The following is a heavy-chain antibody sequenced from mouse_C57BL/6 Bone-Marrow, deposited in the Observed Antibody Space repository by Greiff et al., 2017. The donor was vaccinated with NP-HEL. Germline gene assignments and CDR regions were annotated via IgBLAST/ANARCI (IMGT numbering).Heavy chain of an antibody. CDR3: AVYDYDEGGY. J-gene: IGHJ2*01. V-gene: IGHV1-4*01. Sequence: VQLQQSGAELARPGASVKMSCKASGYTFTSYTMHWVNQRPGQGLEWIGYINPSSGYTKYNQKFKDKATLTADKSSSTAYMQLGSLTSEDSAVYYCAVYDYDEGGYWGQGTTLTVSS. CDR2: INPSSGYT. D-gene: IGHD2-4*01. CDR1: GYTFTSYT.